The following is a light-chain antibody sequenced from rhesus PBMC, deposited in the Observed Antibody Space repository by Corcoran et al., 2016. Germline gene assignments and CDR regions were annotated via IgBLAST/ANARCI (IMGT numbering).Light chain of an antibody. J-gene: IGKJ2*01. Sequence: DIQMTQSPSSMSVSVGDRVTITCRASQGISDYLSWYQQKPGKAPKSLIYAESSLESGVPSRFSGSGSGTEFTLTISSLQPEHFAAYYCLQGYSTPYSFGQGTKVEIK. CDR2: AES. CDR1: QGISDY. V-gene: IGKV1-36*02. CDR3: LQGYSTPYS.